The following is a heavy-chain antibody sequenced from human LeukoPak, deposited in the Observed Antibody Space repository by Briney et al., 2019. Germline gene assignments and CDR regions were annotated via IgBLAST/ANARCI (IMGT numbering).Heavy chain of an antibody. CDR3: ARGDWFDP. CDR2: VSGYNGNT. V-gene: IGHV1-18*01. CDR1: GYTFTSYD. J-gene: IGHJ5*02. Sequence: ASVKVSCKASGYTFTSYDINWVRQAPGEGLEWMGWVSGYNGNTNYAQKFEGRVAMTTDTSSSTAYMELRSLKSDDTAIYYCARGDWFDPWGQGTLVTVSS. D-gene: IGHD2-21*01.